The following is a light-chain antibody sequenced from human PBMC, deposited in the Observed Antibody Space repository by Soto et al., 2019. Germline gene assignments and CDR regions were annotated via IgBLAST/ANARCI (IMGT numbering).Light chain of an antibody. CDR1: QSVSSN. CDR3: QQYNNWPPANT. V-gene: IGKV3-15*01. J-gene: IGKJ2*01. CDR2: GAS. Sequence: EIVMTQSPATLSVSPGERATLSCRASQSVSSNLAWYQQKPGQAPRLLIYGASTRATGFPARFSGSGSGTEFTLTISSLQSEDFAVYYCQQYNNWPPANTFGQGTKLESK.